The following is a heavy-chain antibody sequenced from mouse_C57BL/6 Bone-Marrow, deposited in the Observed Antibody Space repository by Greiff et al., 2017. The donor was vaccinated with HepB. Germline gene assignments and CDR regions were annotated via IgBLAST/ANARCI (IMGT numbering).Heavy chain of an antibody. CDR1: GYTFTDYY. J-gene: IGHJ4*01. Sequence: QVQLQQSGAELVRPGASVKLSCKASGYTFTDYYINWVKQRPGQGLEWIARIYPGSGNTYYNEKFKGKATLTAEKSSSTAYMQLSSLTSEDSAVYFCARNYGLRDYWGQGTSVTVSS. V-gene: IGHV1-76*01. CDR2: IYPGSGNT. D-gene: IGHD1-1*01. CDR3: ARNYGLRDY.